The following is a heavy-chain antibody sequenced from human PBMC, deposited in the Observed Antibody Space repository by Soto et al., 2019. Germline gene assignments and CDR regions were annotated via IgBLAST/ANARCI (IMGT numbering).Heavy chain of an antibody. V-gene: IGHV3-30-3*01. CDR1: GFTFSSYA. D-gene: IGHD3-3*01. CDR2: ISYDGSNK. CDR3: ARDPDYDFWGHFDY. Sequence: QVQLVESGGGVVQPGRSLRLSCAASGFTFSSYAMHWVRQAPGKRLEWVAVISYDGSNKYYADSVKGRFTISRDNSKNTLYLQMNSLRAEDTAVYYCARDPDYDFWGHFDYWGQGTLVTVSS. J-gene: IGHJ4*02.